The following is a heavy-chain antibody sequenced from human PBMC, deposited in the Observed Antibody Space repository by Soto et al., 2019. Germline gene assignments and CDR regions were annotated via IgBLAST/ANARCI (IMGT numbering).Heavy chain of an antibody. CDR2: ISAYNGNT. V-gene: IGHV1-18*01. CDR3: SRVLGFLPGIAAAGTAANYYYYGMDV. CDR1: GYTFTSYG. D-gene: IGHD6-13*01. Sequence: QVQLVQSGAEVKKPGASVKVSCKASGYTFTSYGISWVRQAPGQGLEWMGWISAYNGNTNYAQKLQGRVTMNTDTSTSTAYMELRSLRSDDTAVYYCSRVLGFLPGIAAAGTAANYYYYGMDVWGQGTTVTVSS. J-gene: IGHJ6*02.